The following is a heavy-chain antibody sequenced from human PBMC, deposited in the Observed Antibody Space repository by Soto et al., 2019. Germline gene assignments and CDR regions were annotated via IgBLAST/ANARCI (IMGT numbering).Heavy chain of an antibody. D-gene: IGHD2-21*02. CDR1: GFTFFTSA. J-gene: IGHJ4*02. Sequence: SVKVSCKASGFTFFTSAVQWVRQARGQRLEWIGWIVVGSGNTNYAQKFQERVTITRDMSTNTAYMELSSLRSEDTAVYYCAADPYCGGDCYFDYWGQGIMVTV. CDR3: AADPYCGGDCYFDY. V-gene: IGHV1-58*01. CDR2: IVVGSGNT.